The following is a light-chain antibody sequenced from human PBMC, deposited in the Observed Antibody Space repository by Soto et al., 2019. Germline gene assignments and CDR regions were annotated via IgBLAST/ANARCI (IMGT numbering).Light chain of an antibody. V-gene: IGKV3-20*01. J-gene: IGKJ5*01. CDR1: QSVSSSY. Sequence: EIGMTQSPGTLSLSPAERATLSCRASQSVSSSYVAWYQQQPGQAPRLLIFGASSRATGIPDRFSGGGSGTDFTLTISRLEPEDLAVYYCQQYGSPLITFGQGTRLEIK. CDR2: GAS. CDR3: QQYGSPLIT.